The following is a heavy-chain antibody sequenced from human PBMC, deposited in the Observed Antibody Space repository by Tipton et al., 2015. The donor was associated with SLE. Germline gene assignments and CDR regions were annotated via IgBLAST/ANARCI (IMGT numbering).Heavy chain of an antibody. D-gene: IGHD6-6*01. CDR3: ARVLGDSSSGQDLFDY. CDR1: GGSIGSSSYY. J-gene: IGHJ4*02. CDR2: IYYSGST. V-gene: IGHV4-61*05. Sequence: TLSLTCTVSGGSIGSSSYYWGWIRQPPGKGLEWIGYIYYSGSTNYNPSLKSRVTISVDTSKNQFSLKLSSVTAADTAVYYCARVLGDSSSGQDLFDYWGQGTLVTVSS.